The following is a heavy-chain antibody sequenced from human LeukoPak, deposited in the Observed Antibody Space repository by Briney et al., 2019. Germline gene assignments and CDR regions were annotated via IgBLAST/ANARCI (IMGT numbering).Heavy chain of an antibody. CDR3: ARYYYGSGSYSGNNWFDP. D-gene: IGHD3-10*01. V-gene: IGHV1-69*05. Sequence: SVKVSCKASGGTFSSYAISWVRQAPGQGLEWMGGIIPIFGTANYAQKFQGRVTITTDESTSTAYMELSSLRSEDTAVYYCARYYYGSGSYSGNNWFDPWGQGTLVTVSS. CDR1: GGTFSSYA. CDR2: IIPIFGTA. J-gene: IGHJ5*02.